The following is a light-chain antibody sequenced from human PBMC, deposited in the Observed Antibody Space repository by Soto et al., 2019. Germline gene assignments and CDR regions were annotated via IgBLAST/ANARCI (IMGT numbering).Light chain of an antibody. CDR1: KSDIGVYEF. CDR2: EVV. CDR3: GSITRSSTSV. V-gene: IGLV2-18*02. Sequence: QSALPQPTSVSGSPGQSVTISCTGTKSDIGVYEFVSWYQHHPGKDPQLIIYEVVQRRSGVPDRFSGSKSGNPASLTISGIQAEDEGDYYCGSITRSSTSVFGTGTKVTVL. J-gene: IGLJ1*01.